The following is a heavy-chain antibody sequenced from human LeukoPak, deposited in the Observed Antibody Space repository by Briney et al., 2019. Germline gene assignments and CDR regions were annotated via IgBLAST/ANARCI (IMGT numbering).Heavy chain of an antibody. CDR2: TSAGGSST. CDR1: GFTFSSYG. V-gene: IGHV3-23*01. D-gene: IGHD2-2*01. CDR3: AKGGYCSSSSCYYGWFEP. Sequence: PGRSLRLSCAASGFTFSSYGMHWVRQAPGKGLEWVSTTSAGGSSTYYADSVKGRFTISRDNSKNTFYLQMNSLRAEDTAAYYCAKGGYCSSSSCYYGWFEPWGQGTLVTVSS. J-gene: IGHJ5*02.